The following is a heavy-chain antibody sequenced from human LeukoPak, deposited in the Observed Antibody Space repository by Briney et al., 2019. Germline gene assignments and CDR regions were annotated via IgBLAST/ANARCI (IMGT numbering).Heavy chain of an antibody. D-gene: IGHD3-22*01. V-gene: IGHV3-74*01. CDR2: ISPDGSTT. CDR3: VRSASSGSSGYYYDS. J-gene: IGHJ4*02. CDR1: GFTFSSYW. Sequence: GSLRLSCAGSGFTFSSYWLHWARHAPGKGLVWVSRISPDGSTTNLADSVKGRCTISRDNPKRTLYLQMSSLRAEDTAVYYCVRSASSGSSGYYYDSWGQGTLVTVSS.